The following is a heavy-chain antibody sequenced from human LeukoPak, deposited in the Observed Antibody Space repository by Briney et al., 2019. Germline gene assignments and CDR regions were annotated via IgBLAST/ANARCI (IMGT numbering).Heavy chain of an antibody. Sequence: ASVKVSCKASGYTFTDYYIHWVRQAPGQGLEWMGRINPSSGGTNYEQKFQGRVTMTRDTSISTAYMELSRLRSDDTAVYYCAISTGYYNAFDSWGQGTQVTVSS. CDR2: INPSSGGT. V-gene: IGHV1-2*06. CDR1: GYTFTDYY. D-gene: IGHD3-9*01. CDR3: AISTGYYNAFDS. J-gene: IGHJ4*02.